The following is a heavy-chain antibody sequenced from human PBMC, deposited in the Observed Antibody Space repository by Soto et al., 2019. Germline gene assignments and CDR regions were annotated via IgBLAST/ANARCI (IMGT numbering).Heavy chain of an antibody. Sequence: QVQLVQSGAEVKKPGASVKLSCRTSGYTFTHYYIHWVRQAPGQGLEWLGIINPASGSTNYAQDCQGRGTLTMDTATTTVDMDLSGLRAEDTAIYYCARELAAGDHGGQGTLVTVSS. CDR3: ARELAAGDH. J-gene: IGHJ4*02. CDR2: INPASGST. D-gene: IGHD6-13*01. V-gene: IGHV1-46*01. CDR1: GYTFTHYY.